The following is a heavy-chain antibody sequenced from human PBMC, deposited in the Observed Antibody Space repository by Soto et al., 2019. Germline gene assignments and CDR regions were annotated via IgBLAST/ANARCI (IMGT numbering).Heavy chain of an antibody. CDR1: GYTFTIYC. V-gene: IGHV1-18*01. J-gene: IGHJ4*02. CDR3: ARVPTRSYGGNSDY. Sequence: ASVKGSCKASGYTFTIYCISWVRQAPGQGLEWMGWISAYNGNTNYAQKLQGRVTMTTDTSTSTAYMELRSLRSDDTAVYYCARVPTRSYGGNSDYWGQGTLVTVSS. D-gene: IGHD4-17*01. CDR2: ISAYNGNT.